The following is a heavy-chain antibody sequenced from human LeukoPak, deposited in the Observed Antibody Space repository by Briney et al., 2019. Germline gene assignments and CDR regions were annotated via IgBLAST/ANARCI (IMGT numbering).Heavy chain of an antibody. CDR1: GGSITSGGYY. V-gene: IGHV4-61*02. CDR2: IYTSGSA. Sequence: SETLSLTCTVSGGSITSGGYYWTWVRQPAGKGLEWVGRIYTSGSADYNPSLKSRVIISLDTSKNQFSLTLTSVTAADTAVYFCARETPNFDLWGNSYYMDVWGEGTMVTVSS. CDR3: ARETPNFDLWGNSYYMDV. J-gene: IGHJ6*03. D-gene: IGHD2-21*01.